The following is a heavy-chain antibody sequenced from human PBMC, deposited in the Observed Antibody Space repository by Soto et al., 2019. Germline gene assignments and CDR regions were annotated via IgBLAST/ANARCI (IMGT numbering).Heavy chain of an antibody. Sequence: GGSLRLSCAASGFTVSSNYMSWVRQAPGKGLEWVSVIYSGGSTYYADSVKGRFTISRDNSKNTLYFQMNSLRAEDTAVYYCATTNHSSSWYYYYGMDVWGQGTTVTVSS. J-gene: IGHJ6*02. CDR3: ATTNHSSSWYYYYGMDV. V-gene: IGHV3-66*01. CDR1: GFTVSSNY. CDR2: IYSGGST. D-gene: IGHD6-13*01.